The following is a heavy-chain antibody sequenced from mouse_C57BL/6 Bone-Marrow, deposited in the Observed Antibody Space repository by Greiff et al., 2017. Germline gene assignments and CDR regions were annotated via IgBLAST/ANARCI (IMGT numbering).Heavy chain of an antibody. V-gene: IGHV5-6*01. J-gene: IGHJ2*01. CDR1: GFTFSSYG. D-gene: IGHD2-4*01. CDR3: ARRRLRPYYYDY. Sequence: EVQGVESGGDLVKPGGSLKLSCAASGFTFSSYGMSWVRQTPDKRLEWVATISSGGSYTYYPDSVKGRFTISRDNAKNTLYLQMSSLKSEDTAMYYCARRRLRPYYYDYWGQGTTLTVSS. CDR2: ISSGGSYT.